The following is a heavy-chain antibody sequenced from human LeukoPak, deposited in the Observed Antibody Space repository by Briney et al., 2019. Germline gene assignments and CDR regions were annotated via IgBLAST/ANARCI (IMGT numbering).Heavy chain of an antibody. Sequence: ASVKVSCKASGYIFTNFGISWVRQARGQGLEWMGWISGYNGDTNYAQKFQGRVTMSTDTSTSTAYMELRSLRFDDTAIYYCAKDWHILTGRNCFDPWGQGTLVTVSS. CDR2: ISGYNGDT. CDR1: GYIFTNFG. CDR3: AKDWHILTGRNCFDP. V-gene: IGHV1-18*01. D-gene: IGHD3-9*01. J-gene: IGHJ5*02.